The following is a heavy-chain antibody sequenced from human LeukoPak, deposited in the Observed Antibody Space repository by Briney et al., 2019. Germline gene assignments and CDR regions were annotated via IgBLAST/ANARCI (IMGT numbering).Heavy chain of an antibody. J-gene: IGHJ4*02. CDR1: GGSISSSSYY. Sequence: WETLSLTCTVSGGSISSSSYYWGWIRQPPGKGLEWFGSIYYSGSTYYNPSLRSRVTISVDTSKNQFSLKLSSVTAADTAVYYCARLIKTTYYYDGWGQGTLVTVSP. D-gene: IGHD3-22*01. CDR2: IYYSGST. V-gene: IGHV4-39*07. CDR3: ARLIKTTYYYDG.